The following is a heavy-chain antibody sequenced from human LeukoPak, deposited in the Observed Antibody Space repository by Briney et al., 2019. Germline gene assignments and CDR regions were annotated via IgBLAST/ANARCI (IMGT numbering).Heavy chain of an antibody. CDR2: INHSGST. CDR1: GGSFSGYY. D-gene: IGHD2-15*01. J-gene: IGHJ4*02. Sequence: PSETLSLTCAVYGGSFSGYYWSWIRQPPGKGLEWIGEINHSGSTNYNPSLKSRVTISVDTSKNQFSLKLSSVTAADTAVYYCAIRLVAGFYFDYWGQGTLVTVSS. V-gene: IGHV4-34*01. CDR3: AIRLVAGFYFDY.